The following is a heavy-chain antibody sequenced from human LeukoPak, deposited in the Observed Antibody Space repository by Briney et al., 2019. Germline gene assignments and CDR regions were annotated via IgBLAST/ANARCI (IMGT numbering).Heavy chain of an antibody. CDR3: ARRDYGSGSYYPFDY. J-gene: IGHJ4*02. Sequence: SETLSLTCTVSGGSISSSSYYWGWIRQPPGKGLEWIGSIYYSGSTYYKPSLKSRVTISVDTSKNQFSLRLSSVTAADTAVYYCARRDYGSGSYYPFDYWGQGTLVTVSS. CDR1: GGSISSSSYY. D-gene: IGHD3-10*01. V-gene: IGHV4-39*01. CDR2: IYYSGST.